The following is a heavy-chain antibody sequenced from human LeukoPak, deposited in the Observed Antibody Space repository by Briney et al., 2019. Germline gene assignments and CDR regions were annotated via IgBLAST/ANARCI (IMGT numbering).Heavy chain of an antibody. CDR3: ARGTTWSYYGMDV. D-gene: IGHD1-7*01. CDR1: GGSISSYY. Sequence: PSETLSLTCTVSGGSISSYYWSWIRQPPGKGLEWSGYIYYSGSTNYNPSLKSRVTISVDTSKNQFSLKLSSVTAADTAVYYCARGTTWSYYGMDVWGQGTTVTVSS. CDR2: IYYSGST. J-gene: IGHJ6*02. V-gene: IGHV4-59*01.